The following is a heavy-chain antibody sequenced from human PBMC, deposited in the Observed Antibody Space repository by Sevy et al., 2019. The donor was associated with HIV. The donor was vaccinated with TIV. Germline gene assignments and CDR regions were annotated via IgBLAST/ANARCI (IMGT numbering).Heavy chain of an antibody. CDR1: GYTFTGYY. D-gene: IGHD3-22*01. CDR3: ARAEETGPYYYDSSGYYQYYFDY. V-gene: IGHV1-2*02. Sequence: ASVKVSCKASGYTFTGYYMHWVRQAPGQGLEWMGWINPNSGGTNYAQKFQGRVTMTRDTSISTAYMELSRLRSDDTAVYYYARAEETGPYYYDSSGYYQYYFDYWGQGTLVTVSS. CDR2: INPNSGGT. J-gene: IGHJ4*02.